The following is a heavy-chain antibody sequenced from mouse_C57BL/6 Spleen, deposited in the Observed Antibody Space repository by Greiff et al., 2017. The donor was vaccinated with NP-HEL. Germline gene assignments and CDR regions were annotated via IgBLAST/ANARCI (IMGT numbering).Heavy chain of an antibody. CDR3: AREDYYGSSYHFDY. CDR1: GFTFSSYA. D-gene: IGHD1-1*01. V-gene: IGHV5-4*01. CDR2: ISDGGSYT. J-gene: IGHJ2*01. Sequence: EVQRVESGGGLVKPGGSLKLSCAASGFTFSSYAMSWVRQTPEKRLEWVATISDGGSYTYYPDNVKGRFTISRDNAKNNLYLQMSHLKSEDTAMYYCAREDYYGSSYHFDYWGQGTTLTVSS.